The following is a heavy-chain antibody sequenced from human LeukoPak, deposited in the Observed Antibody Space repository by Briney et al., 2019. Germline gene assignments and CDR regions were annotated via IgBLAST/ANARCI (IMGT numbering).Heavy chain of an antibody. J-gene: IGHJ4*02. Sequence: GGSLRLSCAASGFTFSSYGMSWVRQAPRKGLEWVSAISGSDGSTLYADSVKGRFTISRDNSKNTLYLQMNSLRAEDMGVYYCAKDLSSGSRRAYWGQGTLVTVSS. CDR1: GFTFSSYG. D-gene: IGHD6-19*01. CDR3: AKDLSSGSRRAY. CDR2: ISGSDGST. V-gene: IGHV3-23*01.